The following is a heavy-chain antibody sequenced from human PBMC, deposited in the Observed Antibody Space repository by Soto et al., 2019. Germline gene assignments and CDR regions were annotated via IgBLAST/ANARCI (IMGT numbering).Heavy chain of an antibody. CDR2: IWYDGSNK. J-gene: IGHJ6*03. V-gene: IGHV3-33*01. Sequence: QVQLVESGGGVVQPGRSLRLSCAASGFTFSSYGMHWVRRAPGKGLEWVAVIWYDGSNKYYADSVKGRFTISRDNSKNTLYLQMNSLRAEDTAVYYCARDYGDYVNHYYYYMDVWGKGTTVTVSS. CDR3: ARDYGDYVNHYYYYMDV. D-gene: IGHD4-17*01. CDR1: GFTFSSYG.